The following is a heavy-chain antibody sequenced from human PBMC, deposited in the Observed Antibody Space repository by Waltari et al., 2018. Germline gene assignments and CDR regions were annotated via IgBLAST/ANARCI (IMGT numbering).Heavy chain of an antibody. CDR3: AKSSAYSSGWGDY. Sequence: EVQLLESGGGLVQPGGSLRLSCAASGFTFSSYAMRWVRQAPGKGLEWVSAISGSGGSTYYADSVKGRFTISRDNSKNTLYLQMNSLRAEDTAVYYCAKSSAYSSGWGDYWGQGTLVTVSS. CDR1: GFTFSSYA. V-gene: IGHV3-23*01. J-gene: IGHJ4*02. D-gene: IGHD6-19*01. CDR2: ISGSGGST.